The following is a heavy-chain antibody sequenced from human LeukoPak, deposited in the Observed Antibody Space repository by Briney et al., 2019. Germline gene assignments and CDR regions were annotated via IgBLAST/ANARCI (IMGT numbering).Heavy chain of an antibody. CDR2: IDLDGSST. CDR3: AKDASSVGATQEDY. CDR1: GFTFSSYW. J-gene: IGHJ4*02. V-gene: IGHV3-74*01. D-gene: IGHD1-26*01. Sequence: GGSLRLSCAASGFTFSSYWMHWVRQAPGKGLVWVSRIDLDGSSTTYADSVKGRFTISRDNAKNTLYLQMNSLRAEDTAVYYCAKDASSVGATQEDYWGQGTLVTVSS.